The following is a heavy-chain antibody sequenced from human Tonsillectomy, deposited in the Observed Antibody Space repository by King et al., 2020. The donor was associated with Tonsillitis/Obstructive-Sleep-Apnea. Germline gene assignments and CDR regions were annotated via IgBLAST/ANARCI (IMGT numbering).Heavy chain of an antibody. D-gene: IGHD5-24*01. Sequence: QLVQSGAEVKKPGASVKVSCKASGYTFTTYTMHWVRQAPGQRLEWMGWINAGNGNTEYSQKFQGRVTITRGTSASTAYMERSSLRSEDTAVYYCARDKDGYNYPDYWGQGTLVTVSS. CDR2: INAGNGNT. CDR3: ARDKDGYNYPDY. CDR1: GYTFTTYT. V-gene: IGHV1-3*01. J-gene: IGHJ4*02.